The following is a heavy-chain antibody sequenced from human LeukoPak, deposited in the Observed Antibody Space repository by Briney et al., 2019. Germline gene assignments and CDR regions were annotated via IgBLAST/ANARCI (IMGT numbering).Heavy chain of an antibody. CDR1: GGSISSYY. CDR2: IYYSGST. CDR3: AIENTVTSYIDP. V-gene: IGHV4-59*08. D-gene: IGHD4-4*01. Sequence: SETLSLTCTVSGGSISSYYWSWVRQPPGKGLEWIGYIYYSGSTNYNPSLKSRVTISVDTSKNQFSLKLSSVTAADTAVYYCAIENTVTSYIDPWGQGTLVTVSS. J-gene: IGHJ5*02.